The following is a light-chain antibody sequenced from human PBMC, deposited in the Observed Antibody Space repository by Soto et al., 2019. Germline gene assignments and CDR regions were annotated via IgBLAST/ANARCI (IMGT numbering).Light chain of an antibody. CDR3: QHYNTYPWT. CDR2: AAS. Sequence: DIHMTQSPSSLSASVGDRVTITCRASQSISSYLNWYQQKPGKAPKLLIYAASSLQSGVPSRFSGSGSGTDFTLTISSLQPEDFATYYCQHYNTYPWTFGQGTKVDIK. V-gene: IGKV1-39*01. CDR1: QSISSY. J-gene: IGKJ1*01.